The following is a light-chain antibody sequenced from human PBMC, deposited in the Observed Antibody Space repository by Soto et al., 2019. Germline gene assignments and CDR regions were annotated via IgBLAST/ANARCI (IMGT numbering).Light chain of an antibody. CDR1: SSDVGGYNY. J-gene: IGLJ1*01. V-gene: IGLV2-14*01. Sequence: QSALTQPASVSGSPGQSITISCTGTSSDVGGYNYVSWYQQHPGKAPKLMTYDVTNRPSVVSNRFSGYKSGNTASLTISGLQAEDEADYYCSSYTSSSTLYVFGTGTKVTVL. CDR3: SSYTSSSTLYV. CDR2: DVT.